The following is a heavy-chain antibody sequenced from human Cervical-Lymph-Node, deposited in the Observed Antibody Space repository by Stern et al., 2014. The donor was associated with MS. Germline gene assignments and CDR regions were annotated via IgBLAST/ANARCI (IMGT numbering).Heavy chain of an antibody. V-gene: IGHV5-51*01. J-gene: IGHJ4*02. CDR2: IFPGGSDI. Sequence: EVQLVESGPEVKRPGESLKISCQASGYTFTSYWIGWVRQMPGKGLEWIAIIFPGGSDIRDSPSFKGKVAISADKSSSTAYLQGNNLKASDTAIYYCARQRYFDYWGQGTLVTVSS. CDR3: ARQRYFDY. CDR1: GYTFTSYW.